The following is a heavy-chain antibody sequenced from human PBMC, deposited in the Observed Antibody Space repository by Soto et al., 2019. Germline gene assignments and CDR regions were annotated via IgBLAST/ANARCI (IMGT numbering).Heavy chain of an antibody. CDR3: ARAPCGGDCPNWFAP. V-gene: IGHV1-8*01. Sequence: GASVKVSCRASGYTFTSYDINWVRQATGQGLEWMGWMNPNSGNTGYAQKFQGRVTMTRNTSISTAYMELSSLRSEDTAVYYCARAPCGGDCPNWFAPWGQGTLVTVSS. CDR2: MNPNSGNT. CDR1: GYTFTSYD. D-gene: IGHD2-21*01. J-gene: IGHJ5*02.